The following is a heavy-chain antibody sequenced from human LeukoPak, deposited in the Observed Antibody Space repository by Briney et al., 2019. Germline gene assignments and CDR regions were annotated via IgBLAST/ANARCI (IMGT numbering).Heavy chain of an antibody. CDR1: GYTFTSYY. CDR2: INPSGGST. D-gene: IGHD6-13*01. V-gene: IGHV1-46*01. CDR3: AREHPYSSSWDAFDI. Sequence: ASVKVSCKASGYTFTSYYMHWVRQAPGQGLEWMGIINPSGGSTSYAQKFQGRVTMSRDTSTSTVYMELSSLRSEDTAVYYCAREHPYSSSWDAFDIWRQGTMVTVPS. J-gene: IGHJ3*02.